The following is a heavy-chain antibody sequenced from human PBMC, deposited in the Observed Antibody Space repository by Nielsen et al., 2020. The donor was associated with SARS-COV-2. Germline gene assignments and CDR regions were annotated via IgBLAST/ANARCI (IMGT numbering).Heavy chain of an antibody. CDR1: GYSFTNYW. CDR2: IDPSDSYI. D-gene: IGHD3-10*01. Sequence: GESLKISCKASGYSFTNYWISWVRQMPGKGPEWMGRIDPSDSYINYSPSFQGHVTISADKSISTAYLQWSSLKASDTAMYYCARHSNYYGSGTMSGWFDPWGQGTLVTVSS. CDR3: ARHSNYYGSGTMSGWFDP. J-gene: IGHJ5*02. V-gene: IGHV5-10-1*01.